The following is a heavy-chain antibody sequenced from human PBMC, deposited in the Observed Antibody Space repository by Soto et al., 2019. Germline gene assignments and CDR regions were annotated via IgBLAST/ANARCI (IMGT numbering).Heavy chain of an antibody. J-gene: IGHJ4*02. CDR1: GFSLSTSGVG. CDR2: IYWDDDK. V-gene: IGHV2-5*02. CDR3: AHNLYGDHFDY. D-gene: IGHD4-17*01. Sequence: QITLKESGPTLLKPTQTLTLTCTFSGFSLSTSGVGVGWIRQPPGKALEWLALIYWDDDKRYSPSLKSRLTITKDTSKNQVVLTMTNMDPLDTATYYCAHNLYGDHFDYWGQGTLVTVSS.